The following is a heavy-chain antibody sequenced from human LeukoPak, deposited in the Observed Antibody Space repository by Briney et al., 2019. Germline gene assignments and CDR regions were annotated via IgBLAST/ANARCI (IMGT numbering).Heavy chain of an antibody. CDR1: GGSISGSSYY. J-gene: IGHJ3*02. Sequence: SETPSLTCTVSGGSISGSSYYWGWIRQPPGEWLEWIGSIYYNGNTYYNPSLKSRVTISVATSKNQFSLKLSSVTAADTAVYYCARPQGSSWYVAFDIWGQGTMVTVSS. D-gene: IGHD6-13*01. CDR2: IYYNGNT. CDR3: ARPQGSSWYVAFDI. V-gene: IGHV4-39*01.